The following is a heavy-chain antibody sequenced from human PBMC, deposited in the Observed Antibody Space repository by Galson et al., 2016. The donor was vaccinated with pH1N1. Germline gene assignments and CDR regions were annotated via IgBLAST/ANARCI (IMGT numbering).Heavy chain of an antibody. Sequence: SETLSLTCTVSGDSISGYYWNWIRQPPGRGLEWIGYVYHSYHSGSTHYNPYLKSRVTMSADTSKSQFSLNLSSVTAADTAGYSCARERVIGYGGNSLDYWGQGTLVTVSS. CDR3: ARERVIGYGGNSLDY. CDR2: VYHSYHSGST. CDR1: GDSISGYY. J-gene: IGHJ4*02. D-gene: IGHD4-23*01. V-gene: IGHV4-59*01.